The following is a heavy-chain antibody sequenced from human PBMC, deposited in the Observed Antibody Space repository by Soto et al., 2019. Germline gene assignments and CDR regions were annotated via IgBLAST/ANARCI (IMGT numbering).Heavy chain of an antibody. CDR3: AGGAVAATLHYYGMDV. V-gene: IGHV4-34*01. D-gene: IGHD2-15*01. CDR2: INHSGST. CDR1: GGSFSGYY. J-gene: IGHJ6*02. Sequence: PSETLSLTCAVYGGSFSGYYWSWIRQPPGKGLEWIGEINHSGSTNYNPSLKSRVTISVDTSKNQFSLKLSSVTAADTAVYYCAGGAVAATLHYYGMDVWGQGTTVTVSS.